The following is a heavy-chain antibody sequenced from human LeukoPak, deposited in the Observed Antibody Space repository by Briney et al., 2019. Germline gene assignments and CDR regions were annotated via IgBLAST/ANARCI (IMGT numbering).Heavy chain of an antibody. V-gene: IGHV1-69*01. Sequence: SVKVTCKASGGTFSSYAISWVRRAPGQGLEWMGGIIPIFGTANYAQKFQGRVTITADESTSTAYMELSSLRSEDTAVYYCARDFGRSAAVIDYWGQGTLVTVTS. CDR3: ARDFGRSAAVIDY. D-gene: IGHD4-17*01. CDR2: IIPIFGTA. CDR1: GGTFSSYA. J-gene: IGHJ4*02.